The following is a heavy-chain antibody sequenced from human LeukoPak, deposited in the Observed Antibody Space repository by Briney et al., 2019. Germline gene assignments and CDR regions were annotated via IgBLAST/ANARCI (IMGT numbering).Heavy chain of an antibody. J-gene: IGHJ4*02. V-gene: IGHV4-61*01. Sequence: PSETLSLTCTVSGGSVSSGSHYWSWIRQPPGKGLEWIGYIYYSGSTNYNPSLKSRVTISVDTSKNQFSLKLSSVTAADMAVYYCARSSIAARPFDYWGQGTLVTVSS. CDR1: GGSVSSGSHY. CDR2: IYYSGST. D-gene: IGHD6-6*01. CDR3: ARSSIAARPFDY.